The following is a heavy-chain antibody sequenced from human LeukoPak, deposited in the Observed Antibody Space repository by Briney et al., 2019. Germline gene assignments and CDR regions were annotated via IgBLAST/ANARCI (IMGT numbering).Heavy chain of an antibody. V-gene: IGHV3-74*01. CDR1: GFTFSSYW. CDR2: INPGGSSI. D-gene: IGHD4-17*01. CDR3: ARPYGDYTT. J-gene: IGHJ4*02. Sequence: PGGSLRLSCAASGFTFSSYWMHWVRQVPGKGLVWVARINPGGSSITYADSVKGRFTISRDNAKNTLYLQMDSLRADDTAVYYCARPYGDYTTWGQGTLVTVSS.